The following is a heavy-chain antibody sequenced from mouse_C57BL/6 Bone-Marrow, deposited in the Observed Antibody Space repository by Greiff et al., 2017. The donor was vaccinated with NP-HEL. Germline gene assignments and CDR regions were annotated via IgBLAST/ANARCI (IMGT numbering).Heavy chain of an antibody. D-gene: IGHD2-4*01. J-gene: IGHJ2*01. CDR2: IYPGDGDT. CDR3: ANGANNDYADY. CDR1: GYAFSSSW. V-gene: IGHV1-82*01. Sequence: QVQLQQSGPELVKPGASVKISCKASGYAFSSSWMNWVKQRPGKGLEWIGRIYPGDGDTNYNGKFKGKATLTADQSSSTAYMQLSSLTSEDSAVYFCANGANNDYADYWGQGTTLTVSS.